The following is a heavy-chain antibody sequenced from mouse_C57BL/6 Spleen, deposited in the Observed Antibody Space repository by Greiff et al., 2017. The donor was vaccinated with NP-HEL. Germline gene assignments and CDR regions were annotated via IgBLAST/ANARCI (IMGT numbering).Heavy chain of an antibody. V-gene: IGHV1-61*01. CDR3: ARLGWLGGTWYFDV. Sequence: QVQLKQPGAELVRPGSSVKLSCKASGYTFTSYWMDWVKQRPGQGLEWIGNIYPSDSETHYNQKFKDKATLTVDKSSSTAYMQLSSLTSEDSAVYYCARLGWLGGTWYFDVWGTGTTVTVSS. J-gene: IGHJ1*03. CDR1: GYTFTSYW. CDR2: IYPSDSET. D-gene: IGHD2-2*01.